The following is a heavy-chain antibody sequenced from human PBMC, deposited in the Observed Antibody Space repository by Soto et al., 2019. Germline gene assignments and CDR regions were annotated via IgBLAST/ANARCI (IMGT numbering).Heavy chain of an antibody. Sequence: TCAVYGGSFSGYYWSWIRQPPGKGLEWIGEINHRGSTKYNPSLKSRVTISVDTSKNQFSLKLSSVTAADTAVYYCARGDILTGYSHWGQGTLVTVSS. D-gene: IGHD3-9*01. CDR1: GGSFSGYY. CDR3: ARGDILTGYSH. CDR2: INHRGST. V-gene: IGHV4-34*01. J-gene: IGHJ4*02.